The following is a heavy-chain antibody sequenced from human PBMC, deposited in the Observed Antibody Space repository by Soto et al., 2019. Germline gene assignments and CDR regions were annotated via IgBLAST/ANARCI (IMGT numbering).Heavy chain of an antibody. V-gene: IGHV1-69*13. CDR3: AIEYSSSPPYYPIGY. CDR1: GGTFSSYS. D-gene: IGHD6-6*01. J-gene: IGHJ4*02. Sequence: SVKFSCKASGGTFSSYSISWVRQAPGQGLEWMGGIIPIFGTANYAQKFQGRVTITADESTSTAYMELSSLRSEDTAVYYCAIEYSSSPPYYPIGYWGQGTLVTVSS. CDR2: IIPIFGTA.